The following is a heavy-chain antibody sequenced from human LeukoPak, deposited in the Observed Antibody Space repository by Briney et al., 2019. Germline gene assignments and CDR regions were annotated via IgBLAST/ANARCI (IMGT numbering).Heavy chain of an antibody. CDR1: GGSFSGYH. V-gene: IGHV4-34*01. D-gene: IGHD2-15*01. Sequence: SETLSLTCAVYGGSFSGYHWSWIRQPPGKGLEWIGEINHSGSTNYNPSLKSRVTISVDTSKNQFSLKLSSVTAADTAVYYCARDNCSGGSCYPGDFDYWGQGTLVTVSS. J-gene: IGHJ4*02. CDR3: ARDNCSGGSCYPGDFDY. CDR2: INHSGST.